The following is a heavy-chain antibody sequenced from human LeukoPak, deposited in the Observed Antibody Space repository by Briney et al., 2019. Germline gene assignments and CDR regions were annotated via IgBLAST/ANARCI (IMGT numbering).Heavy chain of an antibody. J-gene: IGHJ4*02. D-gene: IGHD6-13*01. CDR1: GGSFSGYY. CDR3: ARGSGIAAAGTFDY. Sequence: SETLSLTCAVYGGSFSGYYWSWIRQPPGKGLEWIGEINHSGSTNYNPSLKSRVTISVHTSKNQFSLKLSSVTAADTAVYYCARGSGIAAAGTFDYWGQGTLVTVSS. CDR2: INHSGST. V-gene: IGHV4-34*01.